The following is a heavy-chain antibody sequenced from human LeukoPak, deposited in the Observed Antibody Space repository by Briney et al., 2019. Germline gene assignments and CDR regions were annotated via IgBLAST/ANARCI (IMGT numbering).Heavy chain of an antibody. Sequence: GGSLRLSCAASGFTFSSYSMNWVRQAPGKGLEWVAVISYDGSNKYYADSVKGRFTISRDNSKNTLYLQMNSLRPENTAVYYCAKERWEPRDYFEYWGQGTLVTVSS. D-gene: IGHD1-26*01. CDR2: ISYDGSNK. V-gene: IGHV3-30*18. CDR3: AKERWEPRDYFEY. J-gene: IGHJ4*02. CDR1: GFTFSSYS.